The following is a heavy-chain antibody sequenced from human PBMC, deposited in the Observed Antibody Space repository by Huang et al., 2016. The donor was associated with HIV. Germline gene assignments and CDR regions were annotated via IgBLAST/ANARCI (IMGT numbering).Heavy chain of an antibody. J-gene: IGHJ3*01. CDR2: IGSDSLDT. CDR3: ARDPYYSNRWKRNDASFL. D-gene: IGHD4-4*01. CDR1: GYDFGSFG. Sequence: QVQLVQSGGEVMQPGASVRVSCKASGYDFGSFGMSWVSQAPGQGLEGLGWIGSDSLDTSSAQKFQGRVTMTTDTSTTTTDMELRSLRSDDTAMYYCARDPYYSNRWKRNDASFLWGQGTMITVSS. V-gene: IGHV1-18*01.